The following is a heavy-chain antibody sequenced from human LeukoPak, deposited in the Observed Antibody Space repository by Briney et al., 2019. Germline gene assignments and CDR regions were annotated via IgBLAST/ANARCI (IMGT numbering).Heavy chain of an antibody. CDR1: GYTFTSYD. CDR2: MNPNSGNT. V-gene: IGHV1-8*03. D-gene: IGHD6-13*01. Sequence: ASVKVSCKASGYTFTSYDINWVRQATGQGLEWMGWMNPNSGNTGYAQKFQGRVTITRNTSISTAYMELSSLRSEDTAVYYCARTYISSSWYGGLDAFDIWGQGTMVTVSS. CDR3: ARTYISSSWYGGLDAFDI. J-gene: IGHJ3*02.